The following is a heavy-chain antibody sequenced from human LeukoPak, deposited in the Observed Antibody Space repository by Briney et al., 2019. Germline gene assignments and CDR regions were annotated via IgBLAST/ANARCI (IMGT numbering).Heavy chain of an antibody. V-gene: IGHV1-2*02. Sequence: GASVKVSCKASGYTFTGYYMHWVRQAPGQGLEWMGWINPNSCGTNYAQKFQGRVTMTRDTSISTAYMELTRLRSDDTAVYYCARYSSGSGIDYWGQGTLVTVSS. CDR1: GYTFTGYY. D-gene: IGHD3-22*01. CDR3: ARYSSGSGIDY. CDR2: INPNSCGT. J-gene: IGHJ4*02.